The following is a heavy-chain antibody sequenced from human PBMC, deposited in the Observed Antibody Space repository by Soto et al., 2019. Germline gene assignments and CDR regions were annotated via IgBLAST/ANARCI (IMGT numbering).Heavy chain of an antibody. D-gene: IGHD3-3*01. Sequence: GGSLRLSCAASGFTFDDYAMHWVRQAPGKGLEWVSGISWKSGNIGYAASVKGRFTISRDNAKNSLYLQLNSLRAEDTALYYCAKGLRLRFLEWLLWGAFDIWGQGTMVTVS. CDR3: AKGLRLRFLEWLLWGAFDI. V-gene: IGHV3-9*01. CDR1: GFTFDDYA. J-gene: IGHJ3*02. CDR2: ISWKSGNI.